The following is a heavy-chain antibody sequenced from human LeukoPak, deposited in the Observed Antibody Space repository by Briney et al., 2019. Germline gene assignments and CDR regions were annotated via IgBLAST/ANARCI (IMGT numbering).Heavy chain of an antibody. J-gene: IGHJ4*02. CDR2: ISNKAHSYTT. Sequence: PGGSLRLPCGASGLAYSDSYMDWAPQAPGKGLQCVGRISNKAHSYTTDYASSVNGRFTISSDDSKNSLFLQMNTLKTEDTAVYYWVRVRRGDYFDPWGVGTLVTVSS. CDR3: VRVRRGDYFDP. CDR1: GLAYSDSY. V-gene: IGHV3-72*01. D-gene: IGHD4-17*01.